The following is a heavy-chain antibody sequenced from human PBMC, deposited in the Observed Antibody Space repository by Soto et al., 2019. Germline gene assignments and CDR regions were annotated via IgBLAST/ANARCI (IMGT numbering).Heavy chain of an antibody. Sequence: ASVKVSCKASGYTFNTYNMYWVRQAPGQGLEWMGVINPSIGSTNYAQKLQGRVIMTRDTSTSTVYMELSTLRSDDTAVYYCARLYSGSRLDYWGQGTLVTVSS. CDR1: GYTFNTYN. D-gene: IGHD1-26*01. CDR3: ARLYSGSRLDY. CDR2: INPSIGST. V-gene: IGHV1-46*02. J-gene: IGHJ4*02.